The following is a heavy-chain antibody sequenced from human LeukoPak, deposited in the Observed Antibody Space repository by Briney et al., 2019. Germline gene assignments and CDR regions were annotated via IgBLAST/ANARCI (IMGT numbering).Heavy chain of an antibody. Sequence: GGSQRLLCAASGPIFSTSAMSWPPPAPGKARERLSAISGSGGTTHYADSVKARFTLYRDNPKSTLYVQMNSLRAEDTAVYYCAIVVAARQGTLDPWGQGTLVTIPS. V-gene: IGHV3-23*01. CDR3: AIVVAARQGTLDP. CDR2: ISGSGGTT. D-gene: IGHD6-6*01. CDR1: GPIFSTSA. J-gene: IGHJ5*02.